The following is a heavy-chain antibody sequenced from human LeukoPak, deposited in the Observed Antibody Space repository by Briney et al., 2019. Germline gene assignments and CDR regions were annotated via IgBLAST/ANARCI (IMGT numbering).Heavy chain of an antibody. D-gene: IGHD5-18*01. CDR1: GYTFTSYY. CDR2: INPSGGST. Sequence: ASATVSCKASGYTFTSYYMHWVRQAPGQGLEWMGIINPSGGSTSYAQKFQGRVTVTRDTSTSTVYMELSSLRSEDTAVYYCARARAVDTDMLDYWGQGTLVTVSS. J-gene: IGHJ4*02. CDR3: ARARAVDTDMLDY. V-gene: IGHV1-46*01.